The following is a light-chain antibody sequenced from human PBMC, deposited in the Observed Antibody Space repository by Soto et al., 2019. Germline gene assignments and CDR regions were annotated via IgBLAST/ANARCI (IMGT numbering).Light chain of an antibody. CDR3: CSFVGVTKDV. CDR1: GNAVSYQL. J-gene: IGLJ1*01. V-gene: IGLV2-23*02. CDR2: NVT. Sequence: QSALTQPASVSGSPGQSITISCSGNAVSYQLVSWYQQQPGKAPKLILYNVTRRPSGVSNRFSGFKSGTTASLKITGLQAEDEADYYCCSFVGVTKDVFGNGTKLTVL.